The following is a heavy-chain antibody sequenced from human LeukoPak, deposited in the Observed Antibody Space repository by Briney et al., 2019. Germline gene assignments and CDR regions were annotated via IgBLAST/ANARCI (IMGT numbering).Heavy chain of an antibody. D-gene: IGHD1-26*01. CDR1: GGSFSGYY. CDR3: ARGDRWEKNAFDI. Sequence: PSETLSLTCAVYGGSFSGYYWSWIRQPPGKGLEWIGYIYYSGSTNYNPSLKSRVTISVDTSKNQFSLKLSSVTAADTAVYYCARGDRWEKNAFDIWGQGTMVTVCS. CDR2: IYYSGST. V-gene: IGHV4-59*01. J-gene: IGHJ3*02.